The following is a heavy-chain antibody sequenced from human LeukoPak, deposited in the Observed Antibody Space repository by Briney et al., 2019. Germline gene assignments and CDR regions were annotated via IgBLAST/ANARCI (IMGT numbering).Heavy chain of an antibody. J-gene: IGHJ4*02. CDR3: ARIRTSYYFDY. V-gene: IGHV3-23*01. D-gene: IGHD3-10*01. CDR2: ISGSGGST. CDR1: GFTFSSYA. Sequence: GGSLRLSCAASGFTFSSYAMSWVRQAPGKGLEWVSAISGSGGSTYYADSVKGRFTISRDNSKNSLYLQMNSLRAEDTAVYYCARIRTSYYFDYWGQGTLVTVSS.